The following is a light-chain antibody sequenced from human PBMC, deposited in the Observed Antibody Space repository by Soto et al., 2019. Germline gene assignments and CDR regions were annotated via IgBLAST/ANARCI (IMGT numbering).Light chain of an antibody. CDR2: EVS. CDR3: SSYTSSSTHNYV. Sequence: QPVLTQPASVSGSPGQSITISCTGTSSDVGGYNYVSWYQQHPGKAPKLMIYEVSNRPSGVSNRFSGSKSGNTASLTISGLQAEDEADYYCSSYTSSSTHNYVFGTGT. CDR1: SSDVGGYNY. J-gene: IGLJ1*01. V-gene: IGLV2-14*01.